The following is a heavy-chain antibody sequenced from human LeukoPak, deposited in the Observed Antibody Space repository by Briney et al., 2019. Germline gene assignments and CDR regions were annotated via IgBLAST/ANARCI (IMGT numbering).Heavy chain of an antibody. J-gene: IGHJ4*02. CDR3: ARDGIAASFDH. D-gene: IGHD6-13*01. Sequence: GASVKVSCKASGYTFTGYYMHWVRQAPGQGLEWMGWISAYNGNTNYAQKLQGRVTMTTDTSTSTAYMELRSLRSDDTAVYYCARDGIAASFDHWGQGTLVTVSS. V-gene: IGHV1-18*04. CDR1: GYTFTGYY. CDR2: ISAYNGNT.